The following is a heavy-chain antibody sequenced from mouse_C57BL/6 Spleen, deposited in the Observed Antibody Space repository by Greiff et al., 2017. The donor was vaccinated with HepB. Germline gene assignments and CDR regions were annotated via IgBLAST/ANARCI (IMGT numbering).Heavy chain of an antibody. Sequence: QVQLQQPGAELVKPGASVKLSCKASGYTFTSYWMHWVKQRPGRGLEWIGRIDPNSGGTKYNEKFKSKATLTVANPSSAAYMQLSSLTSEDSAVYYCARSGYSNYGAWFAYWGQGTLVTVSA. J-gene: IGHJ3*01. D-gene: IGHD2-5*01. V-gene: IGHV1-72*01. CDR3: ARSGYSNYGAWFAY. CDR2: IDPNSGGT. CDR1: GYTFTSYW.